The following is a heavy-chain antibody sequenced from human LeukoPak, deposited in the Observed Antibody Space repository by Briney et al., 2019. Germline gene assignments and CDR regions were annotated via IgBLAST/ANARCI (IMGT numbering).Heavy chain of an antibody. V-gene: IGHV1-2*02. CDR3: ARDLALEINYYDSSGYYPLDY. CDR2: INPNSGGT. J-gene: IGHJ4*02. D-gene: IGHD3-22*01. CDR1: GYTFTGYY. Sequence: ASVKVSCKASGYTFTGYYMHWVRQAPGQGLEWMGWINPNSGGTNYAQKFQGRVTMTRDTSISTAYMELRSLRSDDTAVYYCARDLALEINYYDSSGYYPLDYWGQGTLVTVSS.